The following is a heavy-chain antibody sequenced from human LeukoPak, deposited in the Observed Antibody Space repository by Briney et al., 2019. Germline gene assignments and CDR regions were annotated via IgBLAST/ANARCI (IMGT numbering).Heavy chain of an antibody. V-gene: IGHV3-30-3*01. CDR3: ARGSRITMIVVVQGWFDP. D-gene: IGHD3-22*01. CDR2: ISYDGSNK. J-gene: IGHJ5*02. CDR1: GFTFSSYA. Sequence: GGSLRLSCAASGFTFSSYAMHWVRQAPGKGLEWVAVISYDGSNKYYADSVKGRFTISRDNSKNTLYLQMNSLGAEDTAVYYCARGSRITMIVVVQGWFDPWGQGTLVTVSS.